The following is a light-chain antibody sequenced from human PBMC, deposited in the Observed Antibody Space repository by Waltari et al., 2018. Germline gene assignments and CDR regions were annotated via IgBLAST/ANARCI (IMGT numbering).Light chain of an antibody. CDR3: QQYYGNPRT. CDR2: SAS. J-gene: IGKJ2*01. CDR1: QSVFYSSKNKNY. Sequence: DIVMTQSPDSLAVSLGERATINCKSSQSVFYSSKNKNYLAWYQPKPGQAPKLLIYSASTRESGVPARVSGTGSGTDFTVTISSLQAEDVAVYYCQQYYGNPRTFGQGTKLEIK. V-gene: IGKV4-1*01.